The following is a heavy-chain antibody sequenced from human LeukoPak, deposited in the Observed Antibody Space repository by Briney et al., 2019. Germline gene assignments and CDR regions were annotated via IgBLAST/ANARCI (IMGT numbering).Heavy chain of an antibody. CDR3: ARGRDYGDYVDY. CDR1: GFTFSSYD. Sequence: GGSLRLSCAASGFTFSSYDMTWVRQAPGRGLEWVSSIRPSGDNTYYADSVKGRFTISRDNAKNSLYLQMNSLRAEDTAVYYCARGRDYGDYVDYWGQGTLVTVSS. CDR2: IRPSGDNT. J-gene: IGHJ4*02. D-gene: IGHD4-17*01. V-gene: IGHV3-21*01.